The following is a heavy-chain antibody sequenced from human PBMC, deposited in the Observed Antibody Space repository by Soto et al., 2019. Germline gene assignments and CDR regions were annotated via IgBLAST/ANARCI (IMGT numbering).Heavy chain of an antibody. CDR2: INPNSGGT. CDR3: GRGKSYGVFDY. J-gene: IGHJ4*02. CDR1: GYTFNGYY. V-gene: IGHV1-2*04. Sequence: ASVKVSCKASGYTFNGYYMHWVRQAPGQGLEWMGWINPNSGGTNYAQNFQGWVTMTRDSSISTAYMELSRLRSDGTAVYYCGRGKSYGVFDYWGQGTLVTVSS. D-gene: IGHD5-18*01.